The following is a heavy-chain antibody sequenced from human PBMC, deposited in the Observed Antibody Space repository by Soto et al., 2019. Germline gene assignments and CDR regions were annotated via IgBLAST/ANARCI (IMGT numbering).Heavy chain of an antibody. Sequence: PGESLKICCKGSGYSFTSYWIGWVRQMPGKGLEWMGIIYPGDSDTRYSPSFQGQVTISADKSISTAYLQWSSLKASDTAMYYCARLPMVRGPEDRSYYYYGMDVWGQGTTVTVSS. V-gene: IGHV5-51*01. D-gene: IGHD3-10*01. CDR1: GYSFTSYW. CDR2: IYPGDSDT. J-gene: IGHJ6*02. CDR3: ARLPMVRGPEDRSYYYYGMDV.